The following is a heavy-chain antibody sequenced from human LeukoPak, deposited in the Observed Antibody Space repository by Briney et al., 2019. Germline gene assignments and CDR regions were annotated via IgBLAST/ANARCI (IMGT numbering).Heavy chain of an antibody. V-gene: IGHV3-11*05. J-gene: IGHJ4*02. CDR3: ARGSPPGD. D-gene: IGHD3-16*01. CDR2: ISSSSGFT. Sequence: GGSLRLSCAASGFTFSDYYMTWIRRAPGKGLEWVSYISSSSGFTKYADSVRGRFTISRDNAKNSLYLQMNTLRDDDTAVYYCARGSPPGDWGQGTLVTVSS. CDR1: GFTFSDYY.